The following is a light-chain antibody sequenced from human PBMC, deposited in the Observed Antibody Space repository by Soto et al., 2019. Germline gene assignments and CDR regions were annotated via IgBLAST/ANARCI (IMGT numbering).Light chain of an antibody. CDR3: SSYTSTATL. Sequence: QSALTQPAPVSETPGQSITISYTGSSNDVGLYNYVSWYQQHPGKAPKLVISDVTNRPSGVSDRFSGSKSGNTAFLTISGLQAEDEADYYCSSYTSTATLFGRGTQLTVL. CDR1: SNDVGLYNY. J-gene: IGLJ2*01. V-gene: IGLV2-14*03. CDR2: DVT.